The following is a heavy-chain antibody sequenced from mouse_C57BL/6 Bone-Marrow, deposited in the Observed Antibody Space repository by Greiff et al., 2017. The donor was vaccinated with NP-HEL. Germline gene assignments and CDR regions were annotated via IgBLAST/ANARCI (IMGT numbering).Heavy chain of an antibody. CDR2: INPSSGYT. D-gene: IGHD2-5*01. Sequence: QVQLQQSGAELAKPGASVKLSCKASGYTFTSYWMHWVKQRPGQGLEWIGYINPSSGYTKYNQKFKDKATLTADKSPSTAYMQLSSLTYDDAAVYYSARRSCSSNEGDYWGKGTTLTVSS. CDR1: GYTFTSYW. J-gene: IGHJ2*01. CDR3: ARRSCSSNEGDY. V-gene: IGHV1-7*01.